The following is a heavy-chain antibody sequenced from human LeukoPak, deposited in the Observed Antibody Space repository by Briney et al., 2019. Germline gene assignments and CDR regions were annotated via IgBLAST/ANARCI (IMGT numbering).Heavy chain of an antibody. CDR2: VYPGDSDT. D-gene: IGHD5-24*01. J-gene: IGHJ4*02. Sequence: KSGESLKISCKGSGYSFTSYWIAWVRQMPGKGLEWMGTVYPGDSDTRYSPSFQGQVTISADKSISTAYLQWSSLKASDTAMYYCARRGDGYNSAIRSFDYWGQGTLVIVSS. CDR1: GYSFTSYW. V-gene: IGHV5-51*03. CDR3: ARRGDGYNSAIRSFDY.